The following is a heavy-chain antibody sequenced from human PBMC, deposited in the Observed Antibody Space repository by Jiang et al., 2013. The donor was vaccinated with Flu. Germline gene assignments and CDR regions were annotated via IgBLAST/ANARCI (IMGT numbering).Heavy chain of an antibody. J-gene: IGHJ3*02. CDR1: GGSISSGGYS. D-gene: IGHD2-2*01. Sequence: GPGLVKPSQTLSLTCAVSGGSISSGGYSWSWIRQPPGKGLEWIGYIYHSGSTYYNPSLKSRVTISVDRSKNQFSLKLSSVTAADTAVYYCARGSICSSTSCYIDAFDIWGQGTMVTVSS. CDR3: ARGSICSSTSCYIDAFDI. CDR2: IYHSGST. V-gene: IGHV4-30-2*01.